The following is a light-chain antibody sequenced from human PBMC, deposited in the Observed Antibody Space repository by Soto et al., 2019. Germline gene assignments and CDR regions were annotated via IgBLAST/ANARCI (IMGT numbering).Light chain of an antibody. Sequence: DIVMTQSPDSLAVSLGGSSTINCKSSQSGLYSSNNKNYLAWYQQNPGKAPKLLIYAASSLQSGVPSRFSGSGSGTDFTLTISRLQPEDFATYYCQQSYSTPETFGQGTKVDIK. CDR1: QSGLYSSNNKNY. CDR2: AAS. V-gene: IGKV4-1*01. J-gene: IGKJ1*01. CDR3: QQSYSTPET.